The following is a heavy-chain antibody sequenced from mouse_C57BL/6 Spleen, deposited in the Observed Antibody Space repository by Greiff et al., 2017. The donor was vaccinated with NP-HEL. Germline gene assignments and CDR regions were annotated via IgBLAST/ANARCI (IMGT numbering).Heavy chain of an antibody. CDR2: IHPNSGST. CDR1: GYTFTSYW. D-gene: IGHD1-1*01. V-gene: IGHV1-64*01. Sequence: QVHVKQPGAELVKPGASVKLSCKASGYTFTSYWMHWVKQRPGQGLEWIGMIHPNSGSTNYNEKFKSKATLTVDKSSSTAYMQLSSLTSEDSAVYYCARGFTTVVATPFAYWGQGTLVTVSA. CDR3: ARGFTTVVATPFAY. J-gene: IGHJ3*01.